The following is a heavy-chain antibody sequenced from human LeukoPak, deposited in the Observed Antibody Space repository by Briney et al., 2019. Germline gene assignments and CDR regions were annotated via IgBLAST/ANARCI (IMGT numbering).Heavy chain of an antibody. CDR3: ARARIQLFSY. CDR2: ISSSGSTI. CDR1: GXTFXSYE. V-gene: IGHV3-48*03. J-gene: IGHJ4*02. D-gene: IGHD5-18*01. Sequence: PGGSLRLSCAASGXTFXSYEXNXVXQAPGXGXEWVSYISSSGSTIYYADSVKGRFTISRDNAKNSLYLQMNSLRAEDTAVYYCARARIQLFSYWGQGALVTVSS.